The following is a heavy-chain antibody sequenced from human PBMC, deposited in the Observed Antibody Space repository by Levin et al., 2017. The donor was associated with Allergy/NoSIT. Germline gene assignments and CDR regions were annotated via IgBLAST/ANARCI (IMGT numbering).Heavy chain of an antibody. V-gene: IGHV4-59*01. CDR1: GGSMSNY. CDR3: ARDRRIIAASGTHYDYGMDV. J-gene: IGHJ6*02. CDR2: IYYSGST. Sequence: SETLSLTCTVSGGSMSNYWSWIRQPPGKGLEWIGYIYYSGSTNYNPSLKSRVTMSVDTSRNQFSLKLSSVTSADTAVYYCARDRRIIAASGTHYDYGMDVWGQGTTVTVSS. D-gene: IGHD6-13*01.